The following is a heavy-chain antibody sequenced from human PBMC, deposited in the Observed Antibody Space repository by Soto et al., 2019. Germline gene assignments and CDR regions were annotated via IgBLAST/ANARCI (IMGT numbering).Heavy chain of an antibody. CDR3: ANVRGSSSSQYYYYGMDV. CDR1: GFTFSSYG. D-gene: IGHD6-6*01. J-gene: IGHJ6*02. V-gene: IGHV3-30*18. CDR2: ISYDGSNK. Sequence: PGGSLRLFCAASGFTFSSYGMHWVRQAPSKGLEWVAVISYDGSNKNYADSVKGLFTISRDNSKNTLYLLMNSLRAEDTAVYYCANVRGSSSSQYYYYGMDVWGQGTTVTVSS.